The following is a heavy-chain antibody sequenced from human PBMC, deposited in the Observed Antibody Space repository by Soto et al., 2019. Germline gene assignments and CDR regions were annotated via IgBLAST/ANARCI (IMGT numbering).Heavy chain of an antibody. Sequence: SVKVSCKASGGTFSSYAISWVRQAPGQGLEWMGGIIPIFGTANYAQKFQGRVTITADKSTSTAYMELSSLRSEDTAVYYCASYYDSSGAIDAFDIWDQGTMVTVSS. J-gene: IGHJ3*02. CDR3: ASYYDSSGAIDAFDI. CDR2: IIPIFGTA. D-gene: IGHD3-22*01. V-gene: IGHV1-69*06. CDR1: GGTFSSYA.